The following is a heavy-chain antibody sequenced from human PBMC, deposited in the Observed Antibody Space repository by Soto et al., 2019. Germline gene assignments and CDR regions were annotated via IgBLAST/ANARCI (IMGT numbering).Heavy chain of an antibody. J-gene: IGHJ4*02. D-gene: IGHD3-3*01. CDR1: GGTFSGYG. CDR3: ARGAAIFGVVAFDS. V-gene: IGHV1-69*05. CDR2: VIPILAST. Sequence: QVQLVQSGAEVKKPGSSVKVSCKASGGTFSGYGISWLRQAPGQGLEWMGGVIPILASTYYARDFQGRIRITTDDSASTGYLRLRRLRSDDTAVYYCARGAAIFGVVAFDSWGQGTLVTVSS.